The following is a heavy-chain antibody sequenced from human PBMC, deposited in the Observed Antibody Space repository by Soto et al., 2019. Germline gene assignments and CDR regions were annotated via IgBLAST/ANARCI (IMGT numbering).Heavy chain of an antibody. D-gene: IGHD2-2*01. Sequence: SVKVSCKASGGTFSSYTISWVRHAPGQGLEWMGRIIPILGIANYAQKFQGRVTSTPDKSTSTAYIELSSLRSEDTSVYYCARDFAPSRCSSTSCYGSYFDYWCQRTLVTVSS. CDR2: IIPILGIA. J-gene: IGHJ4*02. CDR1: GGTFSSYT. CDR3: ARDFAPSRCSSTSCYGSYFDY. V-gene: IGHV1-69*04.